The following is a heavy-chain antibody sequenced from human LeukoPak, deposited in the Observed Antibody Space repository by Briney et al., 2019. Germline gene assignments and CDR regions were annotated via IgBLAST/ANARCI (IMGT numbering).Heavy chain of an antibody. CDR3: AKDLPEIPYSPLSWGLDY. J-gene: IGHJ4*02. Sequence: PGGSLRLSCAASGFTFSSYSMNWVHQAPGKGLEWVAFIRYDGSNKYYADSVKGRFTISRDNSKNTLYLQMNSLRAEDTAVYYSAKDLPEIPYSPLSWGLDYWGQGTLVTVSS. CDR2: IRYDGSNK. D-gene: IGHD2-15*01. CDR1: GFTFSSYS. V-gene: IGHV3-30*02.